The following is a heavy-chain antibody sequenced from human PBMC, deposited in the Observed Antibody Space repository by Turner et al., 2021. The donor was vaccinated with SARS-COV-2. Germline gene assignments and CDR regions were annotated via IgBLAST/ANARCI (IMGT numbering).Heavy chain of an antibody. J-gene: IGHJ6*02. Sequence: QLQLQESSPGLVKPSETLSLTCPVSGGSISSSSYYWGWIRQPPGKGLEWIGSIYYSGSTYYNPSLKSRVTISVDTSKNQFSLKLSSVTAADTAVYYCASQEALVPSYYYYYYGMDVWGQGTTVTVSS. CDR3: ASQEALVPSYYYYYYGMDV. CDR1: GGSISSSSYY. D-gene: IGHD3-10*01. CDR2: IYYSGST. V-gene: IGHV4-39*01.